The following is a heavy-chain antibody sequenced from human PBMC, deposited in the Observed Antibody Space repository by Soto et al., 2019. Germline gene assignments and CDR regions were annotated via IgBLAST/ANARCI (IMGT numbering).Heavy chain of an antibody. J-gene: IGHJ4*02. CDR1: GLTFSSFE. V-gene: IGHV3-48*03. CDR3: ATRSTDYYFY. Sequence: GGSLRLSCAVSGLTFSSFEMDWVRQAAGKGSEWISYISRGATTTYYADSVRGRFTISRDDAENSVFLQMDSLRVEDTAIYFCATRSTDYYFYWGQGTLVTVSS. D-gene: IGHD3-9*01. CDR2: ISRGATTT.